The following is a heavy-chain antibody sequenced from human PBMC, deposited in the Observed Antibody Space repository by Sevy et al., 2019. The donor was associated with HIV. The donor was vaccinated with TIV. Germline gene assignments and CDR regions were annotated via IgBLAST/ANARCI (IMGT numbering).Heavy chain of an antibody. CDR1: GFSFSTYA. J-gene: IGHJ4*02. V-gene: IGHV3-30*18. CDR3: AKFDSSGYYHPFDY. CDR2: ISYDGDNK. D-gene: IGHD3-22*01. Sequence: GGSLRLSCAGSGFSFSTYAMHWVRQAPGEGLEWVAVISYDGDNKYYADSVKGGFTISRDNSKNTVYLQMNSLRGDDTAVYYCAKFDSSGYYHPFDYWGQGTLVTVSS.